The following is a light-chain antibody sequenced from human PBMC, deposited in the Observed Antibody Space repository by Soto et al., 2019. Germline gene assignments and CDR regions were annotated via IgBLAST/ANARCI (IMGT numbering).Light chain of an antibody. Sequence: QSVLTQPASVSGSPGQSITISCTGTSSDVGGHNYVSWYQQHPGKAPKNMIYEVNNGPSGVSDRFSGSKSGNTASLTISGLQAEDEAYYYCSSYTNINTRACVFGTGTKLTVL. V-gene: IGLV2-14*01. CDR1: SSDVGGHNY. J-gene: IGLJ1*01. CDR3: SSYTNINTRACV. CDR2: EVN.